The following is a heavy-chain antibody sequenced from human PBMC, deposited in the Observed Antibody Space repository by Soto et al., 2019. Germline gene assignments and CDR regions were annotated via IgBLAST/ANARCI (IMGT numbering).Heavy chain of an antibody. Sequence: EVQLLESGGGLVQPGGSLRLSCAASGFTFSSYAMSWVRQAPGKGLEWVSAISGSGVSTYYTDSVKGRFTISRDNSNNALYLQMNSLRADDTALCYCGKSSGTIGGLIVEYFQLWGQGTLVTVSS. CDR3: GKSSGTIGGLIVEYFQL. J-gene: IGHJ1*01. D-gene: IGHD3-16*02. CDR1: GFTFSSYA. CDR2: ISGSGVST. V-gene: IGHV3-23*01.